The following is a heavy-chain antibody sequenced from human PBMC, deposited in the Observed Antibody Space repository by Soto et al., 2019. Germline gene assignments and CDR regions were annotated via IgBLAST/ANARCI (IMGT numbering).Heavy chain of an antibody. V-gene: IGHV3-74*01. D-gene: IGHD6-19*01. CDR3: AIAVAGPTAIAY. CDR2: INADGSST. Sequence: EVQLVASGGGLVQPGESLRLSCVVSGFTISSYWMHWVRQAPGKGLVWVSSINADGSSTNYADSVKGRFTISRDNAKNTLYLQMNTLRAEDTAVYYCAIAVAGPTAIAYWGQVNQVTVSS. CDR1: GFTISSYW. J-gene: IGHJ4*02.